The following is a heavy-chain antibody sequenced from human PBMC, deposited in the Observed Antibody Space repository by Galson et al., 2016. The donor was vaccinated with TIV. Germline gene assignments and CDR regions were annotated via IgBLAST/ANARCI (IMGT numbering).Heavy chain of an antibody. J-gene: IGHJ6*02. CDR3: ARYSGRFYAMDV. D-gene: IGHD5-12*01. V-gene: IGHV3-23*01. CDR1: GFTFSSFA. CDR2: ISAGGGRT. Sequence: SLRLSCAASGFTFSSFAMSWVRQAPGKGLEWVSRISAGGGRTNYADSVKGRFTISRDSAKNSIYLDISGLRVADTAVYYCARYSGRFYAMDVWGQGTTVIVSS.